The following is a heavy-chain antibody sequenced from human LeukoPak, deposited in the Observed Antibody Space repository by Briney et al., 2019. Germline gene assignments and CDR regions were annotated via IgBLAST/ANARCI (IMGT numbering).Heavy chain of an antibody. Sequence: ASVKVSYKASGYTFTSYDINWVRQATGQGLEWMGWMNPNSGNTGYAQKFQGRVTITRNTSISTAYMELSSLRSEDTAVYYCAARIAVAGDSFDYRGQGTLVTVSS. CDR3: AARIAVAGDSFDY. D-gene: IGHD6-19*01. V-gene: IGHV1-8*03. J-gene: IGHJ4*02. CDR2: MNPNSGNT. CDR1: GYTFTSYD.